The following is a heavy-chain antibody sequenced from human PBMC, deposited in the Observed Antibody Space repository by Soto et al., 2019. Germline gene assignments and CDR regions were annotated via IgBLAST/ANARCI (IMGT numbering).Heavy chain of an antibody. V-gene: IGHV4-39*01. CDR3: ARHAHPLRFFDY. Sequence: PSETLSLTCTVSGGSISSSSYYWGWIRQPPGKGLEWIGSIYYSGSTYYNPSLKSRVTISVDTSKNQFSLKLSSVTAADTAVYYCARHAHPLRFFDYWGQGTLVTVSS. CDR1: GGSISSSSYY. J-gene: IGHJ4*02. D-gene: IGHD4-17*01. CDR2: IYYSGST.